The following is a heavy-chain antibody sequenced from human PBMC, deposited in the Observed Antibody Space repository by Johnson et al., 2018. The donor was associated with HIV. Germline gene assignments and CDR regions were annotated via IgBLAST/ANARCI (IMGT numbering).Heavy chain of an antibody. D-gene: IGHD3-10*01. Sequence: VQLVESGGGVVQPGGSLRLSCAASGFTVSSNYMTWVRQAPGKGLEWVSILYSGGSTYYADSVKGRFSISRDNSKNTLFLQLNSRRAEDTAVYYCGRAKGNSYYGSGHDAFDIWGRGTIVTVSS. CDR1: GFTVSSNY. J-gene: IGHJ3*02. V-gene: IGHV3-66*02. CDR2: LYSGGST. CDR3: GRAKGNSYYGSGHDAFDI.